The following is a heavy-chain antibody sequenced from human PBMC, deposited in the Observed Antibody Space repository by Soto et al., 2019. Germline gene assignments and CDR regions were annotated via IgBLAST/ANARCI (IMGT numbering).Heavy chain of an antibody. D-gene: IGHD6-19*01. V-gene: IGHV3-23*01. CDR3: AKDQGSASGWFDP. Sequence: ELLLLESGGGVAQPGGSLRLSCAAAGIAFTNYAMSWVRQAPGKGLEWVSAISGTGATTYYADSVKGRFTISRDKSKNTLYLQMTNLTAEDTAVYSCAKDQGSASGWFDPWGQGTLVTVSS. CDR1: GIAFTNYA. CDR2: ISGTGATT. J-gene: IGHJ5*02.